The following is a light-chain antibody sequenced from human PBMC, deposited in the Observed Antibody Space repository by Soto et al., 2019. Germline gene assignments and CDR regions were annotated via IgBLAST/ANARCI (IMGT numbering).Light chain of an antibody. Sequence: QSVLTQPPSVTGAPGQRVTISCTGSNSNIGAGYDVHWYRQFPGTAPKLLIYGNINRPSGVPDRFSGSKSGTSASLAITGLQAEDEAHYYCHSFDSRLIGLLFGGETKLTVL. CDR3: HSFDSRLIGLL. CDR2: GNI. J-gene: IGLJ2*01. V-gene: IGLV1-40*01. CDR1: NSNIGAGYD.